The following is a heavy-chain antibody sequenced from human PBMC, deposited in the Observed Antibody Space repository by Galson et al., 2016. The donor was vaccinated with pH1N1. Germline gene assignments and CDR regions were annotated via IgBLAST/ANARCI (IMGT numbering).Heavy chain of an antibody. CDR2: VNGAGRVT. Sequence: SLRLSCAASGFNFNNYGMTWVRQAPGRGLEWVSHVNGAGRVTYYADSVKGRFTISRDNSKNTMYLQMNNLSAEDTAVYYCAKDLPTSGDFDSWGQGTLVTVSS. CDR3: AKDLPTSGDFDS. CDR1: GFNFNNYG. J-gene: IGHJ4*02. V-gene: IGHV3-23*01. D-gene: IGHD2-2*01.